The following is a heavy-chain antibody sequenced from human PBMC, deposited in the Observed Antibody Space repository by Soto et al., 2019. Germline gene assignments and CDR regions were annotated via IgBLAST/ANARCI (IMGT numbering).Heavy chain of an antibody. CDR3: ARSDMGGDAGLDV. J-gene: IGHJ3*01. D-gene: IGHD3-16*01. Sequence: QVQLMQSGAEVKQPGASVKVSCKASGYTFTNYYMHWVRQVPGQGLEWMGIINPSGGGPAHAQNCRGRLTTTRDTSTTTIYMELNSQRSEDTAVYFCARSDMGGDAGLDVWGQGTMVTVSS. CDR1: GYTFTNYY. CDR2: INPSGGGP. V-gene: IGHV1-46*03.